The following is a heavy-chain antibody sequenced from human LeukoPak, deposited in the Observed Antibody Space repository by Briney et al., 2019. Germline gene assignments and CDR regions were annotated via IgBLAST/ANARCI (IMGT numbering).Heavy chain of an antibody. CDR1: GYIFTRYG. V-gene: IGHV1-18*04. D-gene: IGHD2-15*01. Sequence: ASVKVSCKASGYIFTRYGISWVRQAPGQGLEWMVWISAHYGNTNYAQKFQDRVTMTTDTSTNTAYMELRSLRPDDTAVYYCARDFFHRHCSGLSCFLLDYWGQGSLVTVSS. CDR3: ARDFFHRHCSGLSCFLLDY. J-gene: IGHJ4*02. CDR2: ISAHYGNT.